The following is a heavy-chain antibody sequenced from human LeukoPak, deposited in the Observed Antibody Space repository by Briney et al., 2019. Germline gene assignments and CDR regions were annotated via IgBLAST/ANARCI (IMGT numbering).Heavy chain of an antibody. CDR1: GGSISSGDYY. J-gene: IGHJ4*02. CDR2: IYYSGST. D-gene: IGHD4-23*01. CDR3: ARVTTVVSPFDY. Sequence: SKTLSLTCTVSGGSISSGDYYWSWIRQPPGKGLEWIGYIYYSGSTYYNPSLKSRVTISVDTSKNQFSLKLSSVTAADTAVYYCARVTTVVSPFDYWGQGTLVTVSS. V-gene: IGHV4-30-4*08.